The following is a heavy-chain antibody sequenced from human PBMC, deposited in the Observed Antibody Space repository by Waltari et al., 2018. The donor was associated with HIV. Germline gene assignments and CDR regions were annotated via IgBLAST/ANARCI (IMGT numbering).Heavy chain of an antibody. V-gene: IGHV1-69*12. Sequence: QVQLVQSGAEVKKPGSSVKVSCKASGGPFSSYAISRVRQAPGQGLEWMGGIIPISGTTNYAQKFQGRVTITADESTSTANMELNSLKSEDTAVYYCARLGRSRFLEWIPFDPWGQGTLVTVSS. J-gene: IGHJ5*02. CDR3: ARLGRSRFLEWIPFDP. CDR1: GGPFSSYA. CDR2: IIPISGTT. D-gene: IGHD3-3*01.